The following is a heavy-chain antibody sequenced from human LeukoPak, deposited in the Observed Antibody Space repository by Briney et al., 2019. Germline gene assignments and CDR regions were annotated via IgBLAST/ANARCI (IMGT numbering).Heavy chain of an antibody. CDR1: GGSFSGYY. D-gene: IGHD3-9*01. CDR3: ARDVGYYDILTGYYKEYYFDY. V-gene: IGHV4-34*01. J-gene: IGHJ4*02. Sequence: SETLSLTCAVYGGSFSGYYWSWIRQPPGKGLEWIEEINHSGSTNYNPSLKSRVTISVDTSKNQFSLKLSSVTAADTAVYYCARDVGYYDILTGYYKEYYFDYWGQGTLVTVSS. CDR2: INHSGST.